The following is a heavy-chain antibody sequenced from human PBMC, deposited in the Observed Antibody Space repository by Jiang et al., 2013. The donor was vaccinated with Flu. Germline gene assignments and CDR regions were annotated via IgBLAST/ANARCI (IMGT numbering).Heavy chain of an antibody. Sequence: QLLESGGGVVQPGGSLRLSCAASGFTFSNYWMYWVRQAPGKGLEWVANINQEGAEKNYVDSVRGRFTISRDNAKNSLYLQMTSLGPEDAAVYYCAAARWDLPPTWGQGTLVTVSS. CDR2: INQEGAEK. CDR3: AAARWDLPPT. CDR1: GFTFSNYW. J-gene: IGHJ5*02. D-gene: IGHD1-26*01. V-gene: IGHV3-7*01.